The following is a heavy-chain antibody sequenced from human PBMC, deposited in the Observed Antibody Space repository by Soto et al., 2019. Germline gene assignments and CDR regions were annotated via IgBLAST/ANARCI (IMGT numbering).Heavy chain of an antibody. V-gene: IGHV6-1*01. CDR1: GDSVSSNSAA. Sequence: SPTLSLPCAISGDSVSSNSAAWNWIRQSPSRGLEWLGRTYYRSKWYNDYAVSVKSRITINPDTSKNQFSLQLNSVTPEDTAVYYCARWGNWNSKENGGMDVWGQGTTVTVSS. D-gene: IGHD1-7*01. CDR2: TYYRSKWYN. J-gene: IGHJ6*02. CDR3: ARWGNWNSKENGGMDV.